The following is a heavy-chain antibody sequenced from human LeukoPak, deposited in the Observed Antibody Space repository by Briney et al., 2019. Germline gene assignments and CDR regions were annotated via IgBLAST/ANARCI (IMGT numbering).Heavy chain of an antibody. D-gene: IGHD3-9*01. CDR1: GYTFTGYY. CDR3: ARGSPELRYFDWLLSFVRFDY. Sequence: GASVKVSCKASGYTFTGYYMHWVRQAPGQGLEWMGWINPNSGGTNYAQKFQGRVIMTRDTSISTAYMELSRLRSDDTAVYYCARGSPELRYFDWLLSFVRFDYWGQGTVVTVSS. J-gene: IGHJ4*02. V-gene: IGHV1-2*02. CDR2: INPNSGGT.